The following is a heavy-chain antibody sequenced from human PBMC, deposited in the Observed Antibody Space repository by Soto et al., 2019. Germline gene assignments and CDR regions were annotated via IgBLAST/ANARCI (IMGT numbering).Heavy chain of an antibody. Sequence: QVQLQESGPGLVRPSGTLSLTCAVSGDSINIHSWWSWVRQPPGKGLVWIGEVYPSGITTYTPSLKSRVTTSIDKSNNLFSLRLNSVTAADTAVYSWAKRGRCGQLVLLGGGQGTLVTVSS. D-gene: IGHD3-10*01. CDR2: VYPSGIT. J-gene: IGHJ4*02. CDR3: AKRGRCGQLVLLG. CDR1: GDSINIHSW. V-gene: IGHV4-4*02.